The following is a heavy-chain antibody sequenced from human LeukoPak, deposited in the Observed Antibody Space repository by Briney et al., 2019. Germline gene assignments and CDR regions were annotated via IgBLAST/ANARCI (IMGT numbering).Heavy chain of an antibody. CDR3: ASSQLDAFDI. Sequence: AGGSLRLSCAASGFTFSSYAMHWVRQAPGKGLEWVAVISYDGSNKYYADSVKGRFTISRDNSKNTLYLQMNSLRAEDTAVYYCASSQLDAFDIWGQGTMVTVSS. J-gene: IGHJ3*02. V-gene: IGHV3-30*04. CDR2: ISYDGSNK. D-gene: IGHD2-2*01. CDR1: GFTFSSYA.